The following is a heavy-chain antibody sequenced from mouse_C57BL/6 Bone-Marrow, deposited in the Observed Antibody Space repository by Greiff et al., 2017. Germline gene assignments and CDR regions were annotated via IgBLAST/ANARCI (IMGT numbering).Heavy chain of an antibody. CDR2: ISSGGDYI. J-gene: IGHJ4*01. D-gene: IGHD3-1*01. Sequence: EVMLVESGEGLVKPGGSLKLSCAASGFTFSSYAMSWVRQTPEKRLEWVAYISSGGDYIYYADTVKGRFTISRENARNTLYLQMSSLKSEDTAMYYCTRGLPLNYAMDYWGQGTSVTVSS. CDR1: GFTFSSYA. CDR3: TRGLPLNYAMDY. V-gene: IGHV5-9-1*02.